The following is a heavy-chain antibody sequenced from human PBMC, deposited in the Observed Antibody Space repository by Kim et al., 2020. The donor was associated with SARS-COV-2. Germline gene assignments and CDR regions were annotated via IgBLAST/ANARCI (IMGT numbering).Heavy chain of an antibody. V-gene: IGHV3-74*01. CDR1: GFTFSSYW. CDR3: ARDEGAERPLGGFDY. Sequence: GGSLRLSCAVSGFTFSSYWMHWVHQAPGKGLVWVSRIKRDASRTYYADSVKGRFSTTRDNAKNTLYLQMNSLRAEDTAGYYGARDEGAERPLGGFDYWGQGTLVTVSA. J-gene: IGHJ4*02. CDR2: IKRDASRT.